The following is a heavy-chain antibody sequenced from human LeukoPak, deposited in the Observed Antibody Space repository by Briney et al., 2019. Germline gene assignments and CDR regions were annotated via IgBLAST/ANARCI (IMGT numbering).Heavy chain of an antibody. D-gene: IGHD3-3*01. CDR2: ISGSGGST. V-gene: IGHV3-23*01. J-gene: IGHJ4*02. CDR3: VKGGQNYDFWRFDY. Sequence: VGSLRLSCAASGFTFSSYAMSWVRQAPGKGLEWVSSISGSGGSTYYTDSVKGRFAISRDNSKSTLYLQMNSLRTDHTALYYCVKGGQNYDFWRFDYWGQGTLVTASS. CDR1: GFTFSSYA.